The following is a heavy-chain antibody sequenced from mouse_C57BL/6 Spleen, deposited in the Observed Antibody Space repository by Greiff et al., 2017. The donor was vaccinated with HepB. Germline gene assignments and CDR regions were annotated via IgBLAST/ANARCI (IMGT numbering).Heavy chain of an antibody. CDR3: ARYNWDRYFDY. CDR2: ISDGGSYT. Sequence: EVKVEESGGGLVKPGGSLKLSCAASGFTFSSYAMSWVRQTPEKRLEWVATISDGGSYTYYPDNVKGRFTISRDNAKNNLYLQMSHLKSEDTAMYYCARYNWDRYFDYWGQGTTLTVSS. D-gene: IGHD4-1*01. CDR1: GFTFSSYA. V-gene: IGHV5-4*03. J-gene: IGHJ2*01.